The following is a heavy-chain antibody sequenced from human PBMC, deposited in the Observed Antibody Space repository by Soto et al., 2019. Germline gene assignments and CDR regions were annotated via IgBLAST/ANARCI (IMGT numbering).Heavy chain of an antibody. CDR1: GFTFSSYA. CDR2: ISYDGSNK. V-gene: IGHV3-30-3*01. D-gene: IGHD1-1*01. CDR3: ARDSRTDRALDY. Sequence: QVQLVESGGGVVQPGRSLRLSCAASGFTFSSYAMHWVRQAPGKGLEWVAVISYDGSNKYYADSVKGRFTISRENSKNTLYLQMNSLRAEDTAVYYCARDSRTDRALDYWGQGTLVTVSS. J-gene: IGHJ4*02.